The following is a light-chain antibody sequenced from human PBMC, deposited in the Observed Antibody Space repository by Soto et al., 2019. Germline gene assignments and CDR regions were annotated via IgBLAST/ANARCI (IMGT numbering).Light chain of an antibody. J-gene: IGLJ2*01. V-gene: IGLV1-40*01. Sequence: QPVLTQPPSVSGAPGQRVTISCTGSSSNIGAGYDVQWYQQLPGTAPKLLIYGNTNRPSGVPDRFSASKSGTSASLAITGLQAEDEVDYYCQSYDRTLSGVVFGGGTQLTVL. CDR3: QSYDRTLSGVV. CDR2: GNT. CDR1: SSNIGAGYD.